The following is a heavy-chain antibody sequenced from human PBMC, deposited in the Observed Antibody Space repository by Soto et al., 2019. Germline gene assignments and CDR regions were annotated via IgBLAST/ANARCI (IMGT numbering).Heavy chain of an antibody. CDR3: AKEPRLWNDVYFDY. D-gene: IGHD1-1*01. J-gene: IGHJ4*02. CDR1: GFTFSSYG. Sequence: VQLVESGGGVVQPGRSLRLSCAASGFTFSSYGMHWVRQAPGKGLEWVSAISGSGGSTYYADSVKGRFTISRDNSKNTLYLQMNSLRAEDTAVYYCAKEPRLWNDVYFDYWGQGTLVTVSS. V-gene: IGHV3-23*04. CDR2: ISGSGGST.